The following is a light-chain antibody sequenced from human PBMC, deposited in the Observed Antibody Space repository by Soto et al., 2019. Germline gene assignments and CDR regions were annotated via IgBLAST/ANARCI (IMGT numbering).Light chain of an antibody. V-gene: IGKV3-11*01. Sequence: EIVLTQSPATLSLSPGERAPLSCRASQMLGSYLAWYQQKPGQAPRLLIYDASNRATGVPARFSGSGSGTDFTLTIGSLEPEDFAVYYCQQRRSWPITFGQGTRLEIK. CDR2: DAS. CDR3: QQRRSWPIT. J-gene: IGKJ5*01. CDR1: QMLGSY.